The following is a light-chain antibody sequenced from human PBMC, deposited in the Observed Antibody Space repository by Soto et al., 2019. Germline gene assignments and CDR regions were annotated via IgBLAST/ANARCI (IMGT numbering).Light chain of an antibody. CDR2: DAS. Sequence: DIQMTQSPSTLSASVGDRVTITCRASQSILSWLAWYQHKPGKAPKLLIYDASSLESGVPSRFSGSRSGTEFTLTISSLQPDDIATYYCQQYDTYWPFGQGTKVDIK. V-gene: IGKV1-5*01. CDR1: QSILSW. CDR3: QQYDTYWP. J-gene: IGKJ1*01.